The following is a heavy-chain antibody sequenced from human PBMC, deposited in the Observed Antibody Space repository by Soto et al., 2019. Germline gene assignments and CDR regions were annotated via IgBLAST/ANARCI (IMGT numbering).Heavy chain of an antibody. CDR3: AKDIDVRIVVAEFDT. D-gene: IGHD6-19*01. CDR2: ISWNGGTL. V-gene: IGHV3-9*01. Sequence: GGSLILSCAASGFTFYDSAMHWVRQAPGKGLEWVSAISWNGGTLGYADSVKGRFTISRDNAKNSLYLQMNSLRAEDTALYYCAKDIDVRIVVAEFDTWGQGTMVTVSS. J-gene: IGHJ4*02. CDR1: GFTFYDSA.